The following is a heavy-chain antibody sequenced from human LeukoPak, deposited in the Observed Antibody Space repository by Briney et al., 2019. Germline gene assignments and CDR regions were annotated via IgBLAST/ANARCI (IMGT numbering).Heavy chain of an antibody. D-gene: IGHD6-13*01. CDR3: ARDSCSSWSPRPWWYFDL. Sequence: ASVKVSCKASGYTFTGYYMHWVRQAPGQGLEWMGWINPNSGGTNYAQKFQGRVTMTRDTSISTAYMELSRLRSDDTAVYYCARDSCSSWSPRPWWYFDLWGRGTLVTVSS. CDR1: GYTFTGYY. CDR2: INPNSGGT. J-gene: IGHJ2*01. V-gene: IGHV1-2*02.